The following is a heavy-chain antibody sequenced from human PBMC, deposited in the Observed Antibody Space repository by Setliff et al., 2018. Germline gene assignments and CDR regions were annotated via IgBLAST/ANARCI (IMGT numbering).Heavy chain of an antibody. CDR2: ISPHTGRA. D-gene: IGHD3-3*01. CDR1: GYTFSDYG. J-gene: IGHJ4*02. Sequence: ASVKVSCKASGYTFSDYGISWVRQAPGQGLEWMGWISPHTGRAYYAPELQGRITMTTDTSTGTAYMEMRGLRSDDPAVYFCLRLVRFCTDVMCQRLLSEELWGQGTLVTVSS. CDR3: LRLVRFCTDVMCQRLLSEEL. V-gene: IGHV1-18*01.